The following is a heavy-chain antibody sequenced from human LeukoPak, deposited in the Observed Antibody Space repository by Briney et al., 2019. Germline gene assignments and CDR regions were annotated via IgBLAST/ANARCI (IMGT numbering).Heavy chain of an antibody. D-gene: IGHD6-13*01. Sequence: ASVKVSCKASGYTFTNYLLHWVRQAPGQGLEWVGRIAPSVDTTNYAQKFRDRVTMTRDTSTSTVYMELSSLRSDGTAVYYCARAPSRRIAATLPDVWGQGTTVTVSS. CDR1: GYTFTNYL. CDR2: IAPSVDTT. J-gene: IGHJ6*02. CDR3: ARAPSRRIAATLPDV. V-gene: IGHV1-46*01.